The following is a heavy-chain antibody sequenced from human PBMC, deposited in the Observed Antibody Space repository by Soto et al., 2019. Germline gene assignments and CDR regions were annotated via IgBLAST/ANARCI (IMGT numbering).Heavy chain of an antibody. CDR3: ATGSPYYYGAGRYVEGNIAFDI. CDR2: ISSGGSRT. Sequence: EVQLVESGGDLVQPGGSLRLSCAASGTTFSTYWMNWVRQVPGKGLMWVSRISSGGSRTGYADSVKGRFTISRDNAKNTLYLQMNSLRAEDSAVYYCATGSPYYYGAGRYVEGNIAFDIWGRGTMVTVSS. J-gene: IGHJ3*02. V-gene: IGHV3-74*01. D-gene: IGHD3-10*01. CDR1: GTTFSTYW.